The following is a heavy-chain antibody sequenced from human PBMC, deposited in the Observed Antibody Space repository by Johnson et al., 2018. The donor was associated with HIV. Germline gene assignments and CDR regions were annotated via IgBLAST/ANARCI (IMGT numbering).Heavy chain of an antibody. J-gene: IGHJ3*02. CDR3: ARDGSGSYAVDI. Sequence: VLLVESGGGLVQPGGSLRLSCAASGFTFSSYWMSWVRQAPGKGLEWVANIKQDGSEKYYVDSVKGRFTISRDNAMNSLYLQMNSLRAEDTALYYCARDGSGSYAVDIWGQGTMVTVSS. V-gene: IGHV3-7*05. CDR2: IKQDGSEK. CDR1: GFTFSSYW. D-gene: IGHD1-26*01.